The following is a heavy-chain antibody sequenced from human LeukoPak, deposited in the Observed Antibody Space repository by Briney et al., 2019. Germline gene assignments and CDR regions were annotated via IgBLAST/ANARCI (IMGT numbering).Heavy chain of an antibody. CDR1: GYTFTSYY. J-gene: IGHJ4*02. Sequence: EASVKVSCKASGYTFTSYYMHWVRQAPGQGLEWMGIINPSGGSTSYAQKFQGRVTMTRDTSTSTVYMELSSLRSEDTAVYYCAREYPGMRGLGSSFDYWGQGTLVTVSS. V-gene: IGHV1-46*01. D-gene: IGHD3-10*01. CDR2: INPSGGST. CDR3: AREYPGMRGLGSSFDY.